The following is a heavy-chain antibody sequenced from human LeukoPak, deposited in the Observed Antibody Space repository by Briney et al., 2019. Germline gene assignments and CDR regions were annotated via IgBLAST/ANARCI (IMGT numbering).Heavy chain of an antibody. D-gene: IGHD1-1*01. CDR1: GGTFSSYA. CDR2: IIPIFGTA. V-gene: IGHV1-69*05. J-gene: IGHJ4*02. Sequence: SVKVSCKASGGTFSSYAISWVQQAPGQGLEWMGRIIPIFGTANYAQKFQGRVTITTDESTSTAYMELSSLRSEDTAVYYCASTYNWNVPLPDYWGQGTLVTVSS. CDR3: ASTYNWNVPLPDY.